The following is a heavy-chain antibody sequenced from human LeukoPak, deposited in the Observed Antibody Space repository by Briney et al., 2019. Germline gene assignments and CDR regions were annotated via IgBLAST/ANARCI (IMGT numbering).Heavy chain of an antibody. Sequence: GASVRVSCKASGYTFTSYDINWVRQATGQGLEWMGWMNPNSGNTGYAQKFQGRVTMTRNTSISTAYMELSSLRSEDTAVYYCARRIVGATTRDYWGQGTLVTVSS. CDR1: GYTFTSYD. CDR3: ARRIVGATTRDY. CDR2: MNPNSGNT. V-gene: IGHV1-8*01. J-gene: IGHJ4*02. D-gene: IGHD1-26*01.